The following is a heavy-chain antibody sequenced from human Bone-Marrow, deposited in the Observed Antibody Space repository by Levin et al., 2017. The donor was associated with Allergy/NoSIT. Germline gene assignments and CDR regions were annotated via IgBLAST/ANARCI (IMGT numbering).Heavy chain of an antibody. CDR3: ARGQYYFDS. CDR2: SRNKANSYTT. J-gene: IGHJ4*02. D-gene: IGHD4-11*01. CDR1: GFTFSDYY. Sequence: GESLKISCAASGFTFSDYYMVWVRQAPGKGLEWIGLSRNKANSYTTEYAASVKGRLTVSRDDSQNSLNLQMNSLSTEDTAVYYCARGQYYFDSWGQGTLVTVSS. V-gene: IGHV3-72*01.